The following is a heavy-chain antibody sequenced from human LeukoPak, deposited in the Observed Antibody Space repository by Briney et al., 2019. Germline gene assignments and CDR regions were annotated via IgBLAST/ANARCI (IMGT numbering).Heavy chain of an antibody. J-gene: IGHJ4*02. Sequence: ASVKVSCKASGYTLTSYGISWVRQAPGQGLEWMGWISAYNGNTNYAQKLQGRVTMTTDTSTSTAYMELRSLRSDDTAVYYCARVFSHYYDSSGYYLDYWGQGTLVTVSS. D-gene: IGHD3-22*01. CDR1: GYTLTSYG. V-gene: IGHV1-18*01. CDR2: ISAYNGNT. CDR3: ARVFSHYYDSSGYYLDY.